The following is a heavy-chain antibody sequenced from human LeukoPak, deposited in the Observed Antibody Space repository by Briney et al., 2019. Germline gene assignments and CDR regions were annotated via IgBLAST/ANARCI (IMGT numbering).Heavy chain of an antibody. J-gene: IGHJ4*02. CDR2: IYSGGST. CDR1: GFTVSSNY. Sequence: GGSLRLSCAASGFTVSSNYMSWVRQAPGKGLEWVSIIYSGGSTFYADSVKGRFTISRDNSKNTLYLQMNSLRAEDTAVYYCAKDRRDDSSGYEPFDYWGQGTLVTVSS. CDR3: AKDRRDDSSGYEPFDY. V-gene: IGHV3-53*01. D-gene: IGHD3-22*01.